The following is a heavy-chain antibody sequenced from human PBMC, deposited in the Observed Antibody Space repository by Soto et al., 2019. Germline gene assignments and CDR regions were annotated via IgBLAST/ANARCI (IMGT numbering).Heavy chain of an antibody. J-gene: IGHJ4*02. CDR1: GGSISSGGYY. Sequence: TLSLTCTFSGGSISSGGYYCSWIRQHPWKGLEWIGYIYYSGSTYYNPSLKSRVTISVDTSKNQFSLKLSSVTAADTAVYYCARGFLGYCTNGVCYKSPFEYWGQGTLVTVSS. CDR2: IYYSGST. D-gene: IGHD2-8*01. CDR3: ARGFLGYCTNGVCYKSPFEY. V-gene: IGHV4-31*03.